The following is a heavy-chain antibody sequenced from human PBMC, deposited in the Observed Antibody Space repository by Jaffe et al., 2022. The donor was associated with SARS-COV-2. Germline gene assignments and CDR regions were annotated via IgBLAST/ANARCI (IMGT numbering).Heavy chain of an antibody. Sequence: QVQLVQSGAEVKKPGSSVKVSCKASGGTFSSYAISWVRQAPGQGLEWMGGIIPIFGTANYAQKFQGRVTITADESTSTAYMELSSLRSEDTAVYYCARVPLPNSYGHARRWFDPWGQGTLVTVSS. V-gene: IGHV1-69*01. J-gene: IGHJ5*02. CDR2: IIPIFGTA. CDR1: GGTFSSYA. D-gene: IGHD5-18*01. CDR3: ARVPLPNSYGHARRWFDP.